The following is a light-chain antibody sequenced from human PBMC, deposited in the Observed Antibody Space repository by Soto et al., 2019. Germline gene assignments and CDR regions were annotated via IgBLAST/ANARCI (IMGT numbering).Light chain of an antibody. J-gene: IGLJ1*01. CDR3: SSYTTSSTPCV. CDR1: SSDVGGYNY. V-gene: IGLV2-14*01. Sequence: QSALTQPASVSGSPGQSITISCTGTSSDVGGYNYVSWYQQHPGKAPKLMIYEVSNRPSGVSNRFSGSKSGNTASLTISGLQTEDEPDYYCSSYTTSSTPCVFGTGTKLTVL. CDR2: EVS.